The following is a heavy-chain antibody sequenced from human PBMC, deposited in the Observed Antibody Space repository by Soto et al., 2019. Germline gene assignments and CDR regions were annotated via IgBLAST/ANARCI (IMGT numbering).Heavy chain of an antibody. J-gene: IGHJ4*02. D-gene: IGHD6-6*01. Sequence: QVQLVESGGGVVQPGRSLRLSCAASGFTFSSYGMHWVRQAPGKGLEWVAVISYDGSNKYYADSVKGRFTISRDNSKNTLYLQMNSLRAEDTAVYYCAKGGDRIAARAGFDYWGQGTLVTVSS. CDR3: AKGGDRIAARAGFDY. CDR2: ISYDGSNK. V-gene: IGHV3-30*18. CDR1: GFTFSSYG.